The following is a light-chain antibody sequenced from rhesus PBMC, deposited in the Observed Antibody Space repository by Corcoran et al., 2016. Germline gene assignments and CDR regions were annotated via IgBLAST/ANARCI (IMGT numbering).Light chain of an antibody. CDR1: ENIQKY. CDR3: QNGYGVPYS. CDR2: KTS. V-gene: IGKV1-74*01. J-gene: IGKJ2*01. Sequence: DIQMTQSPSSLSASVGDRVTITCRASENIQKYPNWYQPKPGKAPKLLICKTSTLQSGVPSRFSGSGSGSDYTFALRSLQPEDIGIFHFQNGYGVPYSFRQGPEVE.